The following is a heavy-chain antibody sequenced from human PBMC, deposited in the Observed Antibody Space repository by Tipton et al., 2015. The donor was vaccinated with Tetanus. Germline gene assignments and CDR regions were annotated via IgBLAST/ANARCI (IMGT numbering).Heavy chain of an antibody. D-gene: IGHD1-1*01. Sequence: SLRLSCAASGFTFNTYAMSWVRQAPGKGLEWVSVIYSGDSRTYYADSVKGRFTISRDNSKNTLYLQMNSLRADDTAVYYCAKAMNDLRYALDIWGLGTLVTVAS. CDR3: AKAMNDLRYALDI. V-gene: IGHV3-23*03. J-gene: IGHJ3*02. CDR1: GFTFNTYA. CDR2: IYSGDSRT.